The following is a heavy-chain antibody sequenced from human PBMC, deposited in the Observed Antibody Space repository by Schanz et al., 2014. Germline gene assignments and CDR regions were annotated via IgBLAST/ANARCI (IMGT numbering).Heavy chain of an antibody. Sequence: QVQLQQWGAGLLKPSETLSLTCAFSGGSFSGYWWTWVRQSPGKGLERIEEVNHGGYTNYNPSLKSRVPISMNIPKMQFSLRLSSVTAADTAAYYCATWSGTRLFHNWGQGTLVTVSS. CDR1: GGSFSGYW. CDR3: ATWSGTRLFHN. V-gene: IGHV4-34*01. J-gene: IGHJ4*02. CDR2: VNHGGYT. D-gene: IGHD1-7*01.